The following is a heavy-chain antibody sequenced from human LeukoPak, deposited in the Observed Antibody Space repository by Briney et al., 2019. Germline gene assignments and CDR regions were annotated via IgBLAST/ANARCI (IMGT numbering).Heavy chain of an antibody. V-gene: IGHV3-66*01. D-gene: IGHD2-15*01. CDR1: GFTFSNYA. CDR2: IYSGGST. J-gene: IGHJ1*01. CDR3: ASDSYSPEYFQH. Sequence: GGSLRLSCVASGFTFSNYAIHWVRQAPGKGLEWVSVIYSGGSTFYADSVKGRFTISRDNSKNTLYLQMNSLRAEDTAVYYCASDSYSPEYFQHWGQGTLVTVSS.